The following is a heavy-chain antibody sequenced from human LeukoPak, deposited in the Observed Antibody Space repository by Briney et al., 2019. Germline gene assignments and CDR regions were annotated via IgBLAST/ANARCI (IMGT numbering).Heavy chain of an antibody. J-gene: IGHJ4*02. CDR1: GFSFSSYA. CDR3: ARKFCSGGSCYELDY. CDR2: ISNDGRKQ. D-gene: IGHD2-15*01. V-gene: IGHV3-30*04. Sequence: PGGSLRPSCAASGFSFSSYAIHWVRQAPGKGLEWVAVISNDGRKQYYTDSVKGRFTISRDNSKNTLYLQMNSLRPEDTAVYYCARKFCSGGSCYELDYWGQGTLVTVSS.